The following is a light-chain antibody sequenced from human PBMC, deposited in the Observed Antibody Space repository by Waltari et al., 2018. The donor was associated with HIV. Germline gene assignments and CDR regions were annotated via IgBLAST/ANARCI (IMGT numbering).Light chain of an antibody. V-gene: IGKV1-5*03. CDR3: KQYNKYAT. Sequence: DIQMTQSPSTLSAHVGDILTITCRASQSTSSWLSWSQPEPGKAPKPLIYTASRLERVVPSKFSGSGSGTEFSLTISSLQPDDVATYYCKQYNKYATFGQGTTVEIK. CDR1: QSTSSW. J-gene: IGKJ1*01. CDR2: TAS.